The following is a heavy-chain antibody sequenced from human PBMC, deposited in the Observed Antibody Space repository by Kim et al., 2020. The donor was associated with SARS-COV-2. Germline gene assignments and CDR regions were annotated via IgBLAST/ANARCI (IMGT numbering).Heavy chain of an antibody. J-gene: IGHJ6*02. D-gene: IGHD5-12*01. Sequence: SETLSLTCTVSGGSISSYYWSWIRQPPGKGLEWIGYIYYSGSTNYNPSLKSRATISVDTSKNQFALKLSSVTAADAAVYYCARAVAKPYYYYYSMAVWGQGTTVTVSS. CDR1: GGSISSYY. CDR2: IYYSGST. CDR3: ARAVAKPYYYYYSMAV. V-gene: IGHV4-59*01.